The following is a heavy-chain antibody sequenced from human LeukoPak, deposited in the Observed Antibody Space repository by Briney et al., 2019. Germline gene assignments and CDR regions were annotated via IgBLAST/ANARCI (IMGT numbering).Heavy chain of an antibody. Sequence: SETLSLTCTVSGGSISSSSYYWSWIRQPAGKGLEWIGRIYTSGSTNYNPSLKSRVTMSVDTSKNQFSLKLSSVTAADTAVYYCARVDPTYSYVHYWGQGTLVTVSS. D-gene: IGHD5-18*01. J-gene: IGHJ4*02. CDR3: ARVDPTYSYVHY. CDR1: GGSISSSSYY. V-gene: IGHV4-61*02. CDR2: IYTSGST.